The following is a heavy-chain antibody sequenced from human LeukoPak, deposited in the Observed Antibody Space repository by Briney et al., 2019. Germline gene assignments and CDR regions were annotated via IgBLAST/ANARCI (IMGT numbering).Heavy chain of an antibody. D-gene: IGHD3-10*01. Sequence: GGSLRLSCAASGFTVSSNYMSWVRQAPGKGLEWVSFIYSGGSTYYADSVKGRSTISRDNSKNTLYLQMNSLRAEDTAVYYCARDHGDLIDYWGQGTLVTVSS. CDR3: ARDHGDLIDY. V-gene: IGHV3-66*01. J-gene: IGHJ4*02. CDR2: IYSGGST. CDR1: GFTVSSNY.